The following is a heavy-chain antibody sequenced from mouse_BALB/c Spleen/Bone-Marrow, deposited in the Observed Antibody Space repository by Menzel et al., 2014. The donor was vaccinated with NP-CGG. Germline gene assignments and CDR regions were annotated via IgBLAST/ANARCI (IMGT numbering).Heavy chain of an antibody. CDR2: IDPETGGT. D-gene: IGHD1-1*01. CDR3: TRDGSSRWYFDV. J-gene: IGHJ1*01. V-gene: IGHV1-15*01. CDR1: GYTFTDYE. Sequence: VQLPQSGAELVRPGASVTLSCKASGYTFTDYEMHWVKQTPVHGLEWIGAIDPETGGTAYNQKFKGKATLTADKSSSTAYMELRSLTSEDSAVYYCTRDGSSRWYFDVWGAGTTVTVSS.